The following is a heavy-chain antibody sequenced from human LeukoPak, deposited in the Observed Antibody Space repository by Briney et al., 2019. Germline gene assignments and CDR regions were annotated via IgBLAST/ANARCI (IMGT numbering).Heavy chain of an antibody. J-gene: IGHJ6*02. V-gene: IGHV3-21*01. D-gene: IGHD6-19*01. CDR2: ISSTSSYI. Sequence: GGSLRLSCAASGFTFSSYSMNWVRQAPGKGLEWVSFISSTSSYISYADSVKGRFTISRDNAKNSLYLQMNSLRGEDTAVYYCARDADSSGWKSDYYNGMDVWGQGTTVTVSS. CDR1: GFTFSSYS. CDR3: ARDADSSGWKSDYYNGMDV.